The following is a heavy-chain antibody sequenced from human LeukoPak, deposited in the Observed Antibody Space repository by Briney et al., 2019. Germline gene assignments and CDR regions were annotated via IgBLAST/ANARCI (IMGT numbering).Heavy chain of an antibody. Sequence: GASVKVSCKTSGYTFTNYGLSWVRQAPGQGLEWMGWISPYNDNTNYAQKFQGRVTMTTDTSTRTAYMELRSLRSDDTAVYYCARDGAWGGYDFVRVVAAAGTGTNWGQGTLVTVSS. D-gene: IGHD6-13*01. CDR1: GYTFTNYG. CDR2: ISPYNDNT. CDR3: ARDGAWGGYDFVRVVAAAGTGTN. J-gene: IGHJ4*02. V-gene: IGHV1-18*01.